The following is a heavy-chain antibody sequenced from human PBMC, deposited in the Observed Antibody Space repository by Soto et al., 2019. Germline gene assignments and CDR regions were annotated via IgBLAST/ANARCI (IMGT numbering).Heavy chain of an antibody. V-gene: IGHV3-64D*06. CDR3: VKGEYYYDSSGYYPFDY. J-gene: IGHJ4*02. CDR1: GFTFSIDA. Sequence: GGSLRLSCSASGFTFSIDAKHWVRQAPGKGLEYVSSISTNGGSTHYADSVKGRFTISRDNSKNTQYLQMSSLRADDTAVYYCVKGEYYYDSSGYYPFDYWGQGT. D-gene: IGHD3-22*01. CDR2: ISTNGGST.